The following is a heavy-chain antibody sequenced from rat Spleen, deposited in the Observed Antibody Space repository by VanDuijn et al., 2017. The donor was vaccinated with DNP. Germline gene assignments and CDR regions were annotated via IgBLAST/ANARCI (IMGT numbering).Heavy chain of an antibody. Sequence: EVQLQESGPGLVEPSQSLSLTCSVTGYSITSNYWGWIRKFPGNRMEWMGYISYSGSTSYNPSLKSRISITRDTSKNQFFLQLNSVTTDDTATYYCARFGPDLDYWGQGVMVTVSS. D-gene: IGHD3-1*01. V-gene: IGHV3-1*01. CDR2: ISYSGST. J-gene: IGHJ2*01. CDR3: ARFGPDLDY. CDR1: GYSITSNY.